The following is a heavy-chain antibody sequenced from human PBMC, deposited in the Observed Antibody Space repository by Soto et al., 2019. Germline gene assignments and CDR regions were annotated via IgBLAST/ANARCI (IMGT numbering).Heavy chain of an antibody. J-gene: IGHJ4*01. CDR1: GCTFTSSG. D-gene: IGHD3-22*01. Sequence: AAVKLTCKASGCTFTSSGISWVRQAPGQGLEWMGWISAYNGNTNYAQKLQGRVTMTTDTSTSTAYMELRSLRSDDTAVYYCARDWYYYDSSGYYPPFDYWGQ. CDR3: ARDWYYYDSSGYYPPFDY. V-gene: IGHV1-18*01. CDR2: ISAYNGNT.